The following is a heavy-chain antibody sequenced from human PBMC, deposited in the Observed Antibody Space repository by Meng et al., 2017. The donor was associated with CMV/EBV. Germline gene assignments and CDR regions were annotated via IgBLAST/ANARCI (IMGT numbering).Heavy chain of an antibody. V-gene: IGHV1-69*01. Sequence: CSNSSICTVTHAPGHGLEQMRGIIPIFSTANYAQKFHSAVTITADDTTSTAYMTLSSMRAEDTVGYYCAGGASSRDGFGELLNWFDPWGQGTLVTVSS. CDR1: CSNSS. CDR3: AGGASSRDGFGELLNWFDP. D-gene: IGHD3-10*01. J-gene: IGHJ5*02. CDR2: IIPIFSTA.